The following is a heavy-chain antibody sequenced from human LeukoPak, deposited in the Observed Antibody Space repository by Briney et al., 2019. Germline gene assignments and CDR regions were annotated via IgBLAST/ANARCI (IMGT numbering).Heavy chain of an antibody. CDR1: GGSFSGYY. CDR3: ATTGLGGDCYY. CDR2: INHSGST. V-gene: IGHV4-34*01. Sequence: SETLSLTCAVYGGSFSGYYWSWIRQPPGKGLEWIGEINHSGSTNYNPSLKNRVTISVDTSKNQFSLKLSSVTAADTAVYYCATTGLGGDCYYWGQGTLVTVSS. J-gene: IGHJ4*02. D-gene: IGHD2-21*02.